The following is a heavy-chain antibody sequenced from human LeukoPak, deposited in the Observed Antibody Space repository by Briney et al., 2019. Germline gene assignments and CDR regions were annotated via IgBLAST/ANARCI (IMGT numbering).Heavy chain of an antibody. CDR1: GGSVSNGNYY. V-gene: IGHV4-61*01. Sequence: SETLSLTCTVSGGSVSNGNYYWSWLRQPPGKALEWIGYIYYTGSTSYNPSLEGRVTISVDTSKNQFSVKLNSVTAADTAVYYCARVPRGYDFWSGYYSYYYYGMDVWGQGTTVTVSS. D-gene: IGHD3-3*01. CDR3: ARVPRGYDFWSGYYSYYYYGMDV. CDR2: IYYTGST. J-gene: IGHJ6*02.